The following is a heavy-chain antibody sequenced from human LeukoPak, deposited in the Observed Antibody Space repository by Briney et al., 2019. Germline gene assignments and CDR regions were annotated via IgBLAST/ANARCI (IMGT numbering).Heavy chain of an antibody. V-gene: IGHV4-39*01. CDR3: ASTSYYDFWSGYYQFDY. D-gene: IGHD3-3*01. CDR1: GGSISSSSYY. Sequence: PSETLSLTCTVFGGSISSSSYYWGWIRQPPGKGLEWIGSIYYSGSTYYNPSLKSRVTISVDTSKNQFSLKLSSVTAADTAVYYCASTSYYDFWSGYYQFDYWGQGTLVTLSS. CDR2: IYYSGST. J-gene: IGHJ4*02.